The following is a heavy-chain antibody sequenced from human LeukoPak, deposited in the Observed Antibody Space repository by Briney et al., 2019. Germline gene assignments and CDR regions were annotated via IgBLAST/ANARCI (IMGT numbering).Heavy chain of an antibody. D-gene: IGHD2-15*01. CDR2: INSNSGGT. CDR1: GYTFTGYY. Sequence: GASVKVSCKASGYTFTGYYMHWVPKAPGQGLGWMGWINSNSGGTNYAQKFQGRVTMTRDTSISTVYMELSRLRSDDTAVYYCAREKVEGANWFDPWGQGTLVTVFS. V-gene: IGHV1-2*02. J-gene: IGHJ5*02. CDR3: AREKVEGANWFDP.